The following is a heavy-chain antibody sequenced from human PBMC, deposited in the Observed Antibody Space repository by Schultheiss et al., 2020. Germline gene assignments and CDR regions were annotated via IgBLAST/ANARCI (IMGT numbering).Heavy chain of an antibody. D-gene: IGHD4-23*01. J-gene: IGHJ4*02. Sequence: GGSLRLSCTASGFTFSGAAMHWVRQASGKGLEWVANIKQDGSENYYVDSVKGRFTIARDNSKNTLYLHMNSLKPADTAVYYCARALGNDWGQGTLVTVSS. CDR2: IKQDGSEN. CDR1: GFTFSGAA. V-gene: IGHV3-7*02. CDR3: ARALGND.